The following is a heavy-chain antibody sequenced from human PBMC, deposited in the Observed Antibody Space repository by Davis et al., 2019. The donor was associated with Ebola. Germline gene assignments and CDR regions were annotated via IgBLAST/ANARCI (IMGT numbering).Heavy chain of an antibody. CDR3: ARSWGYSYGYYYYYGMDV. J-gene: IGHJ6*02. CDR2: IIPIFGTA. V-gene: IGHV1-69*05. Sequence: AAPVKVSCKASGGTFSSYAISWVRQAPGQGLEWMGGIIPIFGTANYAQKFQGWVTMTRDTSISTAYMELSRLRSDDTAVYYCARSWGYSYGYYYYYGMDVWGQGTTVTVSS. CDR1: GGTFSSYA. D-gene: IGHD5-18*01.